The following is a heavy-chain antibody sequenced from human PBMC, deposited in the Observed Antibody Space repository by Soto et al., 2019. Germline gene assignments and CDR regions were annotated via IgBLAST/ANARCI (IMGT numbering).Heavy chain of an antibody. CDR2: IKQDGSEK. D-gene: IGHD3-3*01. CDR3: ARISAGYDFWSGYYFYNDY. J-gene: IGHJ4*02. Sequence: EVQLVESGGGLVQPGGSLRLSCAASGFTFSSYWMSWVRQAPGKGLEWVANIKQDGSEKYYVDSVKGRFTISRDNAKNSLYLQMNSLRAEDTAVYYCARISAGYDFWSGYYFYNDYWGQGPLVTVSS. V-gene: IGHV3-7*01. CDR1: GFTFSSYW.